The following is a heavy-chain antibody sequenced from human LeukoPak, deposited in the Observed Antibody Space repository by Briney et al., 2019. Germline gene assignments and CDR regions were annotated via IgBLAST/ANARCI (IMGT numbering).Heavy chain of an antibody. Sequence: SETLSLTCPVSGGSISSYYWSWIRQPPGKGLEWIGYTHYSGSINYNPSLKSRVTISIDTSKNRISLKLSSVAAADTAVYYCARHRTMTSGYDFWGRGTLVAVSP. CDR1: GGSISSYY. D-gene: IGHD5-12*01. CDR2: THYSGSI. CDR3: ARHRTMTSGYDF. V-gene: IGHV4-59*08. J-gene: IGHJ4*02.